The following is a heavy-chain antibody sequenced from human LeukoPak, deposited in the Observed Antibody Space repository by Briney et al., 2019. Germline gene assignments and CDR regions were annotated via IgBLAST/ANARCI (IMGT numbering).Heavy chain of an antibody. Sequence: GESLKISCKGSGYSFTSYWIGWVRQMPGKGLEWMGIIYPGDSDTRYSPSFQGQVTISADKSISTAYLQWSSLKASDTAMYYCARRGSPSWAAAGTFDYWGQGTLVTVSS. CDR3: ARRGSPSWAAAGTFDY. D-gene: IGHD6-13*01. J-gene: IGHJ4*02. CDR1: GYSFTSYW. CDR2: IYPGDSDT. V-gene: IGHV5-51*01.